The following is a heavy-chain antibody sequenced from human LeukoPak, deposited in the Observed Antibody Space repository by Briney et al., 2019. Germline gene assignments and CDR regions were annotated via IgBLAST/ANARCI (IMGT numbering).Heavy chain of an antibody. V-gene: IGHV3-23*01. J-gene: IGHJ4*02. Sequence: GGSLRLSCAASGFTFSTYDMSWVRQAPGKGLEWVSAISGSGGSTFYADSVKGRFTISRDNSKNTLYLQMNSLRSDDTAVYYCAREAPPYYDILTGYYNVRYFDYWGQGTLVTVSS. D-gene: IGHD3-9*01. CDR3: AREAPPYYDILTGYYNVRYFDY. CDR2: ISGSGGST. CDR1: GFTFSTYD.